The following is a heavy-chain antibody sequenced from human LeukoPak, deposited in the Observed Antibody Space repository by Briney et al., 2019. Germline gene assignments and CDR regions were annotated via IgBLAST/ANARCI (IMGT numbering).Heavy chain of an antibody. CDR3: TRDKSGNSGWYSYFDY. J-gene: IGHJ4*02. V-gene: IGHV1-2*02. CDR2: INPNSGDT. D-gene: IGHD6-19*01. Sequence: ASVKVSCKASGYTFTGYYMHWVRQAPGQGLEWMGWINPNSGDTNYAQKFQGRVTMTRDTSISTAYMELSRLRSDDTAVYYCTRDKSGNSGWYSYFDYWGQGTLVTVSS. CDR1: GYTFTGYY.